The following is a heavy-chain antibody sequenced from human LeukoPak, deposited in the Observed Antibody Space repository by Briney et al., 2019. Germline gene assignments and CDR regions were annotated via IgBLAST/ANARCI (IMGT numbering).Heavy chain of an antibody. CDR2: ISWNSGSI. Sequence: GGSLRLSCAASGFTFDDYAMHWVRQAPGKGLEWVSGISWNSGSIGYADSVKGRFTISRDNSKNTLYLQMNSLRAEDTAVYYCAKDYAYCGGDCYTSYYFDYWGQGTLVTVSS. J-gene: IGHJ4*02. CDR1: GFTFDDYA. V-gene: IGHV3-9*01. CDR3: AKDYAYCGGDCYTSYYFDY. D-gene: IGHD2-21*02.